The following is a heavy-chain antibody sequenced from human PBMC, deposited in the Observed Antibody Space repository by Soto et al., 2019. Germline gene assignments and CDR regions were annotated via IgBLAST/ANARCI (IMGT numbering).Heavy chain of an antibody. D-gene: IGHD2-8*01. Sequence: QVQLQESGPGLVKPSQTLSLTCTVSGDSISVGYYWSWIRQHPGKGLEWIGYVSPSGTTYYNPSLKSRVSISTDTSKNQFSLEVSSVTAAVTAVYYCARDRCSYGMDVWGQGTTVTVSS. CDR1: GDSISVGYY. CDR3: ARDRCSYGMDV. J-gene: IGHJ6*02. V-gene: IGHV4-31*03. CDR2: VSPSGTT.